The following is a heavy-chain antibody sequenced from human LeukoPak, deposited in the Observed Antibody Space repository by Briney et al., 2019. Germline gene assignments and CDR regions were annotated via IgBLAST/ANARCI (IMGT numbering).Heavy chain of an antibody. D-gene: IGHD2-15*01. J-gene: IGHJ4*02. CDR2: ICSDGRT. CDR3: ARPGYCSGDTCYVPFDY. CDR1: GFTVSNKY. Sequence: GGSLRLSCAASGFTVSNKYMTWVRQAPGKGLEWVSLICSDGRTYYADSVKGRFTISRDNSKNTLYLQMNSLRAEDTAVYYCARPGYCSGDTCYVPFDYWGQGTLVTVSS. V-gene: IGHV3-53*01.